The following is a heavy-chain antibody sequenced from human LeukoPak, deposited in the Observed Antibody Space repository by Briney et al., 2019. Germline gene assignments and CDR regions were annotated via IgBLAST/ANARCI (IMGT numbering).Heavy chain of an antibody. V-gene: IGHV3-33*01. CDR3: ARASGSYDY. Sequence: GGSLRLSCAASGFTFSIYGMHWVRQSPGKGLEWVAVIWNDGSNKYYADSVNGRFTISRDNSKNTLFLQMNSLRAGDTAVYYCARASGSYDYWGQGTLVTVSS. CDR2: IWNDGSNK. D-gene: IGHD1-26*01. J-gene: IGHJ4*02. CDR1: GFTFSIYG.